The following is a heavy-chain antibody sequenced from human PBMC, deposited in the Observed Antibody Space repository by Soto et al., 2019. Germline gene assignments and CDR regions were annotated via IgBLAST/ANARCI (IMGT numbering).Heavy chain of an antibody. CDR3: AREGYCSGGSCYRYDY. V-gene: IGHV1-2*04. CDR1: GYTFTGYY. J-gene: IGHJ4*02. D-gene: IGHD2-15*01. CDR2: INPNSGGT. Sequence: GASVKVSCKASGYTFTGYYMHWVRQAPGQGLEWMGWINPNSGGTNYAQKFQGWVTMTRDTSISTAYMELSRLRSDDTAVYYCAREGYCSGGSCYRYDYWGQGTLVTVSS.